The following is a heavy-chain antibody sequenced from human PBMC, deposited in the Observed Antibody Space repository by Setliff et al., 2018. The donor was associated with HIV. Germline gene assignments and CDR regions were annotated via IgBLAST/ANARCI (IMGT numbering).Heavy chain of an antibody. CDR3: ARDYLYYNLYNGSPVYGMDV. CDR1: GYTFTNYY. V-gene: IGHV1-46*01. CDR2: INPSGGST. J-gene: IGHJ6*02. Sequence: ASVKVSCKASGYTFTNYYIHWVRQAPGQGLEWMGIINPSGGSTTYAQKFQGRVTMTRDTSTSTVYMELSSLRSEDTAVYYCARDYLYYNLYNGSPVYGMDVWGQGTTVTVSS. D-gene: IGHD3-3*01.